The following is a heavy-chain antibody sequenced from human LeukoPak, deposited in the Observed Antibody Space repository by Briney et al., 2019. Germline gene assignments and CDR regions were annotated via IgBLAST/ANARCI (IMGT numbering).Heavy chain of an antibody. CDR1: GFTFSDYS. CDR2: ISDTAKTI. V-gene: IGHV3-11*04. CDR3: AGVHYGRVENDY. D-gene: IGHD3-10*01. Sequence: PGGSLRLSCAASGFTFSDYSMSWIRQAPGKGLEWISDISDTAKTIHYADSMRGRFTISRDNAKNSLYLQMNSLRDEDTAVYYCAGVHYGRVENDYWGQGTLVTVSS. J-gene: IGHJ4*02.